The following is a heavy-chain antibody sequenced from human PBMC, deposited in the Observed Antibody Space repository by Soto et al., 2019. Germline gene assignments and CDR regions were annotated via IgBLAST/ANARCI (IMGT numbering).Heavy chain of an antibody. D-gene: IGHD3-3*01. J-gene: IGHJ6*02. V-gene: IGHV1-18*01. CDR1: GYTFTNFG. CDR3: ARDRPILGVVSPYHDMDV. Sequence: QVQLLQSGAEVKKPGASVKVSCTASGYTFTNFGISWVRQAPGQGLEWMGWISGFNGNLNYARKVQGRVTMTTDTSTRTAYMELRSLTSDDTAVYYGARDRPILGVVSPYHDMDVWGQGTTVTVSS. CDR2: ISGFNGNL.